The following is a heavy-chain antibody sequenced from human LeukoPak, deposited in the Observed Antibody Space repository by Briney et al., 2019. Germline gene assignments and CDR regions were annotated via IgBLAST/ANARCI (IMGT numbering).Heavy chain of an antibody. V-gene: IGHV3-23*01. D-gene: IGHD3-22*01. CDR3: AREFVITLDY. J-gene: IGHJ4*02. CDR2: IAGSDGFT. Sequence: GGFLRLSCAASGFPFSSYAMNWVRQAPGKGLEWVSVIAGSDGFTQYADSVKGRFTISRDNSKNTVYLQMNSPRAEDTAVYYCAREFVITLDYWGQGTLVTVSS. CDR1: GFPFSSYA.